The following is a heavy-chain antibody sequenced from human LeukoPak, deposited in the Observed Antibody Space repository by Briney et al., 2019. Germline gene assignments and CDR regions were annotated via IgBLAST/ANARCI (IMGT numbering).Heavy chain of an antibody. J-gene: IGHJ4*02. CDR1: GFTFSIYS. CDR2: ISSTSYNTT. Sequence: PGGSLRLSCAASGFTFSIYSMNWVRQAPGKGLEWVSYISSTSYNTTYYADSVKGRFTISRDNAKNTLYLQMNSLRAEDTAVYYCAKVRDTPRVELWTADYWGQGTLVTVSS. D-gene: IGHD1-7*01. V-gene: IGHV3-48*01. CDR3: AKVRDTPRVELWTADY.